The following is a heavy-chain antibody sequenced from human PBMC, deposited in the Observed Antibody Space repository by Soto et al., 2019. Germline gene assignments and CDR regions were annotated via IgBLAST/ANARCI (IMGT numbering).Heavy chain of an antibody. CDR3: ARAYCNGGSCYSMPFDY. CDR1: GFTFSSYW. CDR2: INSDGTTI. D-gene: IGHD2-15*01. V-gene: IGHV3-74*01. J-gene: IGHJ4*02. Sequence: EVQLVESGGGLVQPVGSLRLSCAASGFTFSSYWMHWVRQAPGKGLVWVSRINSDGTTITYADSVKGRFTISRDNAQNTLYLQMNSLRVEDTAVYYCARAYCNGGSCYSMPFDYWGQGTLVPVSS.